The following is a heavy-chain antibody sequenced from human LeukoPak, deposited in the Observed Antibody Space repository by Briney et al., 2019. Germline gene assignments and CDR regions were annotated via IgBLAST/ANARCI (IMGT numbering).Heavy chain of an antibody. CDR2: IIPIFGTA. CDR1: GGTFSSYA. CDR3: ARGEYCSSTSCYRYYSDY. D-gene: IGHD2-2*02. J-gene: IGHJ4*02. Sequence: GASVKVSCKASGGTFSSYAISWVRQAPGQGLEWMGGIIPIFGTANYAQKFQGRVTITTDESTSTAYMELSSLRSEDTAVYYCARGEYCSSTSCYRYYSDYWGQGTLVTVSS. V-gene: IGHV1-69*05.